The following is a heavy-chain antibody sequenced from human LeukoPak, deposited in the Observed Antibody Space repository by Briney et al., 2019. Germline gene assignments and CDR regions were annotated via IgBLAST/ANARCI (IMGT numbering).Heavy chain of an antibody. CDR2: INPSGGST. CDR3: ARWDYGDAHAFDI. D-gene: IGHD4-17*01. CDR1: GYTFTSYY. Sequence: GASVKVSCKASGYTFTSYYMHWVRQAPGQGLEWMGIINPSGGSTSYAQKFQGRVTMTTDTSTSTAYMELRSLRSDDTAVYYCARWDYGDAHAFDIWGQGTMVTVSS. J-gene: IGHJ3*02. V-gene: IGHV1-46*01.